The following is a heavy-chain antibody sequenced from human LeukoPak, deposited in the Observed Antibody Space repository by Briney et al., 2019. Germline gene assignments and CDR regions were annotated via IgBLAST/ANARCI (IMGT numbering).Heavy chain of an antibody. Sequence: SVKVSCKASGGTFSSYAISWVRQAPGQGLGWMGGIIPIFGTANYAQKFQGRVTITTDESTSTAYMELSSLRSEDTAVYYCARGTGNTIFGVVIISSYFDYWGQGTLVTVSS. D-gene: IGHD3-3*01. CDR3: ARGTGNTIFGVVIISSYFDY. V-gene: IGHV1-69*05. CDR2: IIPIFGTA. J-gene: IGHJ4*02. CDR1: GGTFSSYA.